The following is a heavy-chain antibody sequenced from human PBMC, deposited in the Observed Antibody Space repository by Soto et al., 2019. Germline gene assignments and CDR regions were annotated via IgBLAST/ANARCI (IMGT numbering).Heavy chain of an antibody. CDR3: TRGPRPNSIGTGAF. CDR2: ITDDGSTT. V-gene: IGHV3-74*01. J-gene: IGHJ4*02. CDR1: VFIFSMYL. D-gene: IGHD3-10*01. Sequence: PGGSLLVSCEPSVFIFSMYLMHWVRQVPGKGPQWVARITDDGSTTYYAASVEGRFTISRDNAKNALYLQMTSLRADDTAVYYRTRGPRPNSIGTGAFWGQGTMVTVSS.